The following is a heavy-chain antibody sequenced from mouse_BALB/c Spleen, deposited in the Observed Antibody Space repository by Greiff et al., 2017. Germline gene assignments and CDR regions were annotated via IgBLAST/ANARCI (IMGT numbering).Heavy chain of an antibody. Sequence: EVQVVESGGGLVKPGGSLKLSCAASGFTFSSYAMSWVRQSPEKRLEWVAEISSGGSYTYYPDTVTGRFTISRDNAKNTLYLEMSSLRSEDTAMYYCARGGITAYYFDYWGQGTTLTVSS. V-gene: IGHV5-9-4*01. D-gene: IGHD2-4*01. CDR2: ISSGGSYT. J-gene: IGHJ2*01. CDR1: GFTFSSYA. CDR3: ARGGITAYYFDY.